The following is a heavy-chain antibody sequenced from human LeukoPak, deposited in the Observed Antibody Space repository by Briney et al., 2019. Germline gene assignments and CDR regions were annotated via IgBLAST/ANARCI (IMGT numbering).Heavy chain of an antibody. D-gene: IGHD6-13*01. CDR1: GFTFSSYA. J-gene: IGHJ4*02. Sequence: GGSLRLSCAASGFTFSSYAMSWVRQAPGKGLEWVSVIYSGGSTYYADSVKGRFTISRDNSKNTLYLQMNSLRAEDTAVYYCARGMGQQLAFDYWGQGTLVTVSS. CDR2: IYSGGST. CDR3: ARGMGQQLAFDY. V-gene: IGHV3-53*01.